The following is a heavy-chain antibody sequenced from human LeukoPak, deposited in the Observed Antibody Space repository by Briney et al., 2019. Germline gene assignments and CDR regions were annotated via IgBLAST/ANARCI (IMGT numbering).Heavy chain of an antibody. CDR2: IKQDGSEK. CDR1: GFTFSSYW. Sequence: PGGSLRLSCAASGFTFSSYWMSWVRQAPGKGLEWVANIKQDGSEKYYVDSVKGRFTISRDNAKNSLYLQMNSLRAEDTAVYYCAKAPRYSCSSYWGQGTLVTVSS. J-gene: IGHJ4*02. CDR3: AKAPRYSCSSY. D-gene: IGHD6-6*01. V-gene: IGHV3-7*03.